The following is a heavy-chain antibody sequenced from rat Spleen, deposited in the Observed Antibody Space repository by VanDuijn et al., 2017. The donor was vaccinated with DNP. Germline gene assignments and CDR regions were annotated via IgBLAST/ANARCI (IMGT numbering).Heavy chain of an antibody. CDR3: ARGSSSIYWYFDF. D-gene: IGHD1-2*01. V-gene: IGHV5S11*01. J-gene: IGHJ1*01. CDR2: ISTSGSRT. Sequence: EVQLVESGGGLVQPGRSLKLSCAASGFTFSNYYMAWVRQAPKKGLEWVAAISTSGSRTYYPDSVKGRFTISRDDAKSSLYLQMNSLKSEETATYYCARGSSSIYWYFDFWGPGTMVTVSS. CDR1: GFTFSNYY.